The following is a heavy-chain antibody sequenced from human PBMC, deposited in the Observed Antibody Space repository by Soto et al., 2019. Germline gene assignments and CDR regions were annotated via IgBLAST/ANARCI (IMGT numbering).Heavy chain of an antibody. D-gene: IGHD6-19*01. V-gene: IGHV1-3*01. CDR1: GYTFTSYA. CDR2: INAGNGNT. Sequence: GASVKVSCKASGYTFTSYAMHWVRQAPGQRLEWMGWINAGNGNTKYSQKFQGRVTITRDTSASTAYMELSSLRSEDTAVYYCARTGYSSGWFHPRPTYYSYGMDVWGQGTTVTVS. J-gene: IGHJ6*02. CDR3: ARTGYSSGWFHPRPTYYSYGMDV.